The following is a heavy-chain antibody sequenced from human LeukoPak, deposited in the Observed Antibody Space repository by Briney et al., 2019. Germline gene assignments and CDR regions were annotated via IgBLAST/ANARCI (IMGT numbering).Heavy chain of an antibody. CDR3: ASGKHYDFWNAYPDFDY. V-gene: IGHV1-8*01. CDR1: GYTFTSYD. CDR2: MNPNSGNT. D-gene: IGHD3-3*01. Sequence: ASVKVSCKASGYTFTSYDINWVRQATGQGLEWMGWMNPNSGNTGYAQKFQGRVTMTRNTSISTAYMELSSLRSEDTAVYYCASGKHYDFWNAYPDFDYWGQGTLVTVSS. J-gene: IGHJ4*02.